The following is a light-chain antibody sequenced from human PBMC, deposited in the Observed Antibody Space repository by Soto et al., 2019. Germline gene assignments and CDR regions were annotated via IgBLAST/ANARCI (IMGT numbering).Light chain of an antibody. CDR3: QQCAISPLT. CDR2: SAY. CDR1: QAVSNNY. Sequence: EIVLTQSPGTLSLSPGERATLSCRASQAVSNNYLAWYQQKHGQAPRLLIYSAYSRATGIPDRFSGSGSGTDFTLTISRLEPEDIAVYYCQQCAISPLTFGGGTKVEIK. V-gene: IGKV3-20*01. J-gene: IGKJ4*01.